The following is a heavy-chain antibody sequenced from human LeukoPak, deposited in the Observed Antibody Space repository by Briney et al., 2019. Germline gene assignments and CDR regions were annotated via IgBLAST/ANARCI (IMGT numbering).Heavy chain of an antibody. CDR3: ARRCSSTSCYAFDY. Sequence: SGTLSLTCTVSGGSISSYYWSWIRQPPGKGLEWIGYISYSGSTNYNPSLKSRVAISVDTSKNQFSLKLTSVTASDTAVYYCARRCSSTSCYAFDYWGQGTLVTVSS. D-gene: IGHD2-2*01. CDR2: ISYSGST. CDR1: GGSISSYY. J-gene: IGHJ4*02. V-gene: IGHV4-59*08.